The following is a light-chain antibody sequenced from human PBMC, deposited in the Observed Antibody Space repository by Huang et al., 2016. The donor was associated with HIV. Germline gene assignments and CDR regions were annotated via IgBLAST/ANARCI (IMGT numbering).Light chain of an antibody. V-gene: IGKV3-15*01. J-gene: IGKJ3*01. CDR2: AAS. CDR1: QIVSSH. CDR3: QQYNDFRST. Sequence: ETVMTQSPVTLSVSPGDRASLSCRSSQIVSSHLAWYQQKPGQAPRRLIYAASTRATGVPASFSGSGAGTEFTLTISTLQSEDSAVYYCQQYNDFRSTFGPGTRVEIK.